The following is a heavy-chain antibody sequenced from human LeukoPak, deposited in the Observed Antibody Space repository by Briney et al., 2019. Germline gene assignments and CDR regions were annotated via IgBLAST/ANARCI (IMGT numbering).Heavy chain of an antibody. CDR2: INTDEMKT. J-gene: IGHJ3*01. D-gene: IGHD1-26*01. CDR1: GFSLSTYW. Sequence: PGGSLRLSCAASGFSLSTYWMHWVRQVPGKGLVWVSHINTDEMKTTYADSVKGRFTISTDKAKNTMYLQMNSLKAEDTAVYYCARDFIVGVPTLGFDLWGRGTVVTVSS. V-gene: IGHV3-74*01. CDR3: ARDFIVGVPTLGFDL.